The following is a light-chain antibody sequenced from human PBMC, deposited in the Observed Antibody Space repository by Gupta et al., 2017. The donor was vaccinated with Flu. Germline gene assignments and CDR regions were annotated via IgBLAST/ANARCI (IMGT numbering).Light chain of an antibody. Sequence: GQTASIACGGNNIGSETVNWYQQKPGEAPVLVLYDDDFRPSGIPERFSGSNSGNTATLTIRRVEAGDEADYYCQVWDTASDHWLFGAGTTLTVV. J-gene: IGLJ3*02. CDR2: DDD. CDR3: QVWDTASDHWL. V-gene: IGLV3-21*02. CDR1: NIGSET.